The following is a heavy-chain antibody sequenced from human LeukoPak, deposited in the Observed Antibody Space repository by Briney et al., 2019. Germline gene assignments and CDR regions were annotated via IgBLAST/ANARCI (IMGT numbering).Heavy chain of an antibody. D-gene: IGHD1-1*01. CDR1: GGSFSSYY. V-gene: IGHV4-34*01. CDR3: ARDNYS. CDR2: INHSGST. Sequence: SETLSLTCAVYGGSFSSYYWSWVRQPPGKGLEWIGEINHSGSTNYNPSLKDRVTISVDTSKNQFSLKLSSGTAADTAVYYCARDNYSWGQGTLVTVSS. J-gene: IGHJ4*02.